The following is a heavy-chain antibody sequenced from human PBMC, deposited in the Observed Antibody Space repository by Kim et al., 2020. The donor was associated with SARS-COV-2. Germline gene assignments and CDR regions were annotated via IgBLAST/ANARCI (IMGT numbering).Heavy chain of an antibody. CDR3: ARGVGQNDWFDP. Sequence: NYSPSLKSRVTISVDTSKNQFSLKLSSVTAADTAVYYCARGVGQNDWFDPWGQGTLVTASS. D-gene: IGHD3-3*01. V-gene: IGHV4-59*09. J-gene: IGHJ5*02.